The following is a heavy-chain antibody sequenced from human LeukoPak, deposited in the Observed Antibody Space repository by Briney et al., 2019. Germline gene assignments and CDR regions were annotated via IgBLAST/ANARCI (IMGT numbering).Heavy chain of an antibody. CDR3: ALPSSLRY. V-gene: IGHV5-10-1*01. CDR2: IDPSDSYT. Sequence: KAGESLKISCKGSGYRFTSYWISWVRQMPGKGLEWMGRIDPSDSYTNYSPSFQGHVTISAAKSISTAYLQWSSLKASDTAMYSSALPSSLRYWGQGTLVTVSS. J-gene: IGHJ4*02. CDR1: GYRFTSYW.